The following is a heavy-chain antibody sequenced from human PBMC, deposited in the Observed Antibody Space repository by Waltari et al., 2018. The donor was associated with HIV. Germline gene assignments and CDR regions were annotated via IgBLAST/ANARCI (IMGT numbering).Heavy chain of an antibody. CDR2: IQHRWST. J-gene: IGHJ5*02. D-gene: IGHD2-15*01. V-gene: IGHV4-38-2*01. Sequence: QVQLQESGPGLVKPSETLSRTCAVSGYPIRRGYYWGWTRQPPGKGLEWIGSIQHRWSTYYNPSLKSRVTLSLDTSKNHFSLKLNSVTAADKAVYYCAGEVGYCSGGTCYSGWFDPWGQGTLVTVSS. CDR1: GYPIRRGYY. CDR3: AGEVGYCSGGTCYSGWFDP.